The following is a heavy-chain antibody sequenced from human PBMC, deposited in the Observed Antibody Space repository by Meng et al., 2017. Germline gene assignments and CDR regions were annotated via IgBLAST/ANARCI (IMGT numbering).Heavy chain of an antibody. J-gene: IGHJ3*02. D-gene: IGHD4-17*01. CDR3: ARRGVNYYGDYDDAFDI. Sequence: QVELWEFGAEVRKTGSWVKVSCKASGGTFSSYAISWVRQAPGQGLEWMGGIIPIFGTANYAQKFQGRVTITADESTSTAYMELSSLRSEDTAVYYCARRGVNYYGDYDDAFDIWGQGTMVTVSS. CDR2: IIPIFGTA. V-gene: IGHV1-69*01. CDR1: GGTFSSYA.